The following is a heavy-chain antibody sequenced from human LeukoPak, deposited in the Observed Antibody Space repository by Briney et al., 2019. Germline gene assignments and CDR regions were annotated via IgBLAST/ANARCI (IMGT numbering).Heavy chain of an antibody. J-gene: IGHJ1*01. CDR1: GGSISSYY. CDR3: ARGGGRVVVITTTSRYFQH. CDR2: INHSGST. D-gene: IGHD3-22*01. Sequence: SETLSLTCTVSGGSISSYYWSWIRQPPGKGLEWIGEINHSGSTNYNPSLKSRVTISVDTSKNQFSLKLSSVTAADTAVYYCARGGGRVVVITTTSRYFQHWGQGTLVTVSS. V-gene: IGHV4-34*01.